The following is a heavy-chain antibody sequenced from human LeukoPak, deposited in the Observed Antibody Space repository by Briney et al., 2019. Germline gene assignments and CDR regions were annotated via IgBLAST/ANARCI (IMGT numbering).Heavy chain of an antibody. CDR3: ARDLPHYCGGDCYSRYFDY. Sequence: SVKVSCKASGYTFTSYYIHWVRQAPGQGLEWMGRIIPILGIANYAQKFQGRVTITADKSTSTAYMELSSLRSEDTAVYYCARDLPHYCGGDCYSRYFDYWGQGTLVTVSS. D-gene: IGHD2-21*02. J-gene: IGHJ4*02. CDR1: GYTFTSYY. V-gene: IGHV1-69*04. CDR2: IIPILGIA.